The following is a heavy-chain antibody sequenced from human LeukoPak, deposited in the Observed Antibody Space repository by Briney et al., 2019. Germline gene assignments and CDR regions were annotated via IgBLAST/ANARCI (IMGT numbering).Heavy chain of an antibody. V-gene: IGHV4-59*08. J-gene: IGHJ5*02. CDR2: IYYSGRI. D-gene: IGHD2-15*01. CDR3: ARQKYGCSGGSCYWSWFDT. Sequence: SETLSLTCTVSGGSISSYYWSWIRQPPGKGLEWIGYIYYSGRINYNTSLKSRVTISVDTSKNQFSLKLSSVTAADTGVYYCARQKYGCSGGSCYWSWFDTWGQGTLVTVSS. CDR1: GGSISSYY.